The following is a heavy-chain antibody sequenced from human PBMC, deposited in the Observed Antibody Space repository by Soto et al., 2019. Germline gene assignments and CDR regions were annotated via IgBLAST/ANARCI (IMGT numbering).Heavy chain of an antibody. V-gene: IGHV4-39*01. CDR3: ASLHFSGRTSYNPGFPS. D-gene: IGHD2-15*01. J-gene: IGHJ5*01. Sequence: PETLCVTYTVSGASLSSISYYWGWIRQPPGKGLEWVGSIFFTGNIYYNPSLKSRVTISVDTSRNQFSLMVNSVTAADTAVYYCASLHFSGRTSYNPGFPSW. CDR1: GASLSSISYY. CDR2: IFFTGNI.